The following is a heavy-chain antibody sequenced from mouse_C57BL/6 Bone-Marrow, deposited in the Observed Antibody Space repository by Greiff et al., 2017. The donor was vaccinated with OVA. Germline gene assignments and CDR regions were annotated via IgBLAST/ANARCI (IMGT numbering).Heavy chain of an antibody. V-gene: IGHV10-1*01. D-gene: IGHD2-2*01. CDR2: IRSKSNNYAT. Sequence: EVKVVESGGGLVQPKGSLKLSCAASGFSFNTYAMNWVRQAPGKGLEWVARIRSKSNNYATYYADSVKDRFTISRDDSESMLYLQMNNLKTEDTAMYYCVRHTDGYDWFAYWGQGTLVTVSA. CDR3: VRHTDGYDWFAY. CDR1: GFSFNTYA. J-gene: IGHJ3*01.